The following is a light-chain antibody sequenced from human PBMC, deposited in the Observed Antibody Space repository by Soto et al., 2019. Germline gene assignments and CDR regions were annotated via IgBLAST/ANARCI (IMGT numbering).Light chain of an antibody. CDR2: AAS. Sequence: DIQLTQSPSFLSASVGDRVTITCRASQGIRSYLAWYQQKPGKAPKLLIYAASTLASGVPSRFSGSGSGTEFTLTISSLQPEDSATYYCQELNSYPRTFGQGTKVEIK. J-gene: IGKJ1*01. V-gene: IGKV1-9*01. CDR1: QGIRSY. CDR3: QELNSYPRT.